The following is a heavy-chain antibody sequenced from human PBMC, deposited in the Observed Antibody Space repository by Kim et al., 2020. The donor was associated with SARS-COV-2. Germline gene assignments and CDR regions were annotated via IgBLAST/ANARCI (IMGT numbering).Heavy chain of an antibody. J-gene: IGHJ6*02. CDR2: IYSGGSST. Sequence: GGSLRLSCAASGFTFSSYAMSWVRQAPGKGLEWVSVIYSGGSSTYYADSVKGRFTISRDNSKNTLYLQMNSLRAEDTAVYYCAKPKEGRYGMDVWGQGTT. CDR3: AKPKEGRYGMDV. V-gene: IGHV3-23*03. CDR1: GFTFSSYA.